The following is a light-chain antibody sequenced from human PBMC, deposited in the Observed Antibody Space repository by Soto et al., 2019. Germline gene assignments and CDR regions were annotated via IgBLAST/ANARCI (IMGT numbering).Light chain of an antibody. J-gene: IGKJ2*01. CDR2: GAS. Sequence: EIVLTQSPGTLSLSPGERATLSCRASQSVSSSYLAWYQQKPGQSPRLLIYGASSRATGIPDRFSGSGSGTDFTLTISRLEPDDFAVYYWQQYGSSPMYTVGQGTKLEIK. CDR3: QQYGSSPMYT. V-gene: IGKV3-20*01. CDR1: QSVSSSY.